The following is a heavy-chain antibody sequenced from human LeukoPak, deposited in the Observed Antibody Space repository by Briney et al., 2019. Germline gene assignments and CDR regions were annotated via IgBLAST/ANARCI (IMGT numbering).Heavy chain of an antibody. CDR3: AREFGGYYLLRYFDY. D-gene: IGHD3-22*01. CDR1: GFTFSSYA. J-gene: IGHJ4*02. CDR2: ISYDGSNT. Sequence: GGSLRLSCAASGFTFSSYALHWVRPAPGKGLEWVAVISYDGSNTYYADSVKGRFTISRDNSKNTLYLQMNSLRAEDTAVYYCAREFGGYYLLRYFDYWGQGTLVTVSS. V-gene: IGHV3-30-3*01.